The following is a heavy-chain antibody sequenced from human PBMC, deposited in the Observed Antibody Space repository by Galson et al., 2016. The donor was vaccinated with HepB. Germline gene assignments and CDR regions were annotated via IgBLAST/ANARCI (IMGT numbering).Heavy chain of an antibody. Sequence: SVKVSCKASGYTFARYLTHWVRQAPGQRLEWMGLITGGDGRIKYSEKFKGRITITGDTSASTAHLDLNSLRCEDTAVYYCARGEETLAYFYDGRSDLDYWGQGTLVTVSS. CDR3: ARGEETLAYFYDGRSDLDY. J-gene: IGHJ4*02. D-gene: IGHD3-22*01. CDR2: ITGGDGRI. V-gene: IGHV1-3*01. CDR1: GYTFARYL.